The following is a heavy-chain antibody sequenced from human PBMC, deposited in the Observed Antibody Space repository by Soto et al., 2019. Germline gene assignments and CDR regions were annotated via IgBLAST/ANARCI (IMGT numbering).Heavy chain of an antibody. V-gene: IGHV1-8*02. D-gene: IGHD2-2*03. CDR2: MNPNSGNT. CDR3: ARGMGSLDIVVVPPTTQDDS. J-gene: IGHJ4*02. Sequence: ASVKVSCKASGYTFTSYDINWVRQATGQGLEWMGWMNPNSGNTGYAQKFQGRVTMTRNTYISTAYMELSSLRSEDKAVYYCARGMGSLDIVVVPPTTQDDSWGQGTLVPVSS. CDR1: GYTFTSYD.